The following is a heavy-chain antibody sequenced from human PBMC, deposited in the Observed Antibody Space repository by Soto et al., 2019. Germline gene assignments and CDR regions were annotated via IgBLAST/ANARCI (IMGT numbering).Heavy chain of an antibody. CDR2: IWYDGSNK. Sequence: QVQLVESGGGVVQPGRSLRLSCAASGFTFSSYGMHWVRQAPGKGLEWVAVIWYDGSNKYYADSVKGRFTSSRDNSKNTLYRQMNSLRAEDTAVYYCARAASAAAGTVWFDPWGQGTLVTVSS. CDR1: GFTFSSYG. D-gene: IGHD6-13*01. J-gene: IGHJ5*02. CDR3: ARAASAAAGTVWFDP. V-gene: IGHV3-33*01.